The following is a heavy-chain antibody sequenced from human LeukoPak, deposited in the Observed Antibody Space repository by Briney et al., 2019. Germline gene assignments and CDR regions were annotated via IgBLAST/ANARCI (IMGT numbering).Heavy chain of an antibody. CDR1: GFTFSSYS. Sequence: HPGGSLRLSCAASGFTFSSYSMNWVRQAPGKGLEWVSYISSSSSTIYYADSVKGRFTISRDNAKNSLYLEMSSLRAEDTAVYYCARDRDWSFDYWGLGTLVSVSS. V-gene: IGHV3-48*04. CDR3: ARDRDWSFDY. D-gene: IGHD3-9*01. J-gene: IGHJ4*02. CDR2: ISSSSSTI.